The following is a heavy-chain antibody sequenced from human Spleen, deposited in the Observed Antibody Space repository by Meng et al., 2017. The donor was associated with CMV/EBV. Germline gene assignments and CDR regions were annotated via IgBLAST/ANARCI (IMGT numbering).Heavy chain of an antibody. V-gene: IGHV4-30-4*08. D-gene: IGHD4-11*01. CDR3: ARGYNNYAYFDF. CDR1: GGSINSGDYY. CDR2: IYYSGST. Sequence: VSGGSINSGDYYWSWIRQPPGKGLEWIGYIYYSGSTYYNPSLKSRVTISVDTSKNQFSLKLSSVTAADTAVYYCARGYNNYAYFDFWGQGMLVTVSS. J-gene: IGHJ4*02.